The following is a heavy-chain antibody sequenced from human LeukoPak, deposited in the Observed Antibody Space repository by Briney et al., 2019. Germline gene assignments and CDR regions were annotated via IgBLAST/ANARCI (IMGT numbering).Heavy chain of an antibody. Sequence: SETLSLTCTVSGGSISSSSYYWGWIRQPPGKGLEWIGSIYYSGSTYYNPSLKSRVTISVDTSKNQFSLKLSSVTAADTAVYYCGRPPYKGDWIDPWGQGTLVTVSS. D-gene: IGHD1-14*01. CDR2: IYYSGST. J-gene: IGHJ5*02. CDR1: GGSISSSSYY. CDR3: GRPPYKGDWIDP. V-gene: IGHV4-39*07.